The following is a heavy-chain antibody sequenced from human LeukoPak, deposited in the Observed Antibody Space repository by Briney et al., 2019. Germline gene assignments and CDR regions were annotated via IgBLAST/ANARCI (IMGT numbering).Heavy chain of an antibody. CDR2: FWYDGTDA. D-gene: IGHD1-14*01. Sequence: PGRSLRLSCAASGFTVSTYGMHWIRQAPGRGLEWVAFFWYDGTDAFYGDSVKGRFTITRDTSQNTLYLHMNSLRVEDTAVYYCARDGFTTSHAFDIWGQGTTVTVSP. CDR1: GFTVSTYG. CDR3: ARDGFTTSHAFDI. J-gene: IGHJ3*02. V-gene: IGHV3-33*01.